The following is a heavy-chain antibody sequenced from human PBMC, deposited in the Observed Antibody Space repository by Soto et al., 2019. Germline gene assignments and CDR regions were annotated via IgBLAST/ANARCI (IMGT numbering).Heavy chain of an antibody. J-gene: IGHJ6*02. CDR3: AKQDAGELRSGMDV. D-gene: IGHD1-26*01. Sequence: QVHLVESGGGVVQPGRSMRLSCAASGFTFSSYGMHWVRQAPGKGLEWVAVISYEGSNKYYADSVKGRFTISRDNSKNTLYLQMNSLRAEDTAVYYCAKQDAGELRSGMDVWGQGTTVTVSS. CDR1: GFTFSSYG. V-gene: IGHV3-30*18. CDR2: ISYEGSNK.